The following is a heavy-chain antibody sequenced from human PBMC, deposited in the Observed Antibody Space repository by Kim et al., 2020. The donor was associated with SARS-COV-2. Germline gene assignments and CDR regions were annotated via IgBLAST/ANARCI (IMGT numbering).Heavy chain of an antibody. CDR2: IYYSGST. J-gene: IGHJ4*02. CDR3: ARQMVRGVLL. D-gene: IGHD3-10*01. Sequence: SETLSLTCTVSGGSISSSSYYWGWIRQPPGKGLEWIGSIYYSGSTYYNPSLKSRVTISVDTSKNQFSLKLSSVTAADTAVYYCARQMVRGVLLWGQGTLVTVSS. CDR1: GGSISSSSYY. V-gene: IGHV4-39*01.